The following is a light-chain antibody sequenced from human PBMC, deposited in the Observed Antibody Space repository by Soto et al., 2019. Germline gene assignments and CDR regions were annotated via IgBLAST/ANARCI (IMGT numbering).Light chain of an antibody. CDR2: EVS. CDR1: SSDVGGYDY. J-gene: IGLJ3*02. Sequence: QSVLTQPASMSGSPGQSITISCTGTSSDVGGYDYVSWYQQHPGKAPKLMIYEVSNRPSGISHRFSGSKSGNTASLTISGLQAEDEADYYCSSYTSSSTLVFGGGTKLTVL. CDR3: SSYTSSSTLV. V-gene: IGLV2-14*01.